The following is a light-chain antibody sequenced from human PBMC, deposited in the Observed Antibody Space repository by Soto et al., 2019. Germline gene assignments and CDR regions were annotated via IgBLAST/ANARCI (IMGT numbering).Light chain of an antibody. CDR1: SSNIGARYD. CDR2: GYI. V-gene: IGLV1-40*01. J-gene: IGLJ1*01. Sequence: QSVLTQPPSVSGAPGQRVTISCTGSSSNIGARYDVHWYQLLPGTAPKLLIYGYINRPSGVPDRFSGSQSGTSASLAITGLQAEDEADYYCQSYDRSLSGDVFGTGTKVTVL. CDR3: QSYDRSLSGDV.